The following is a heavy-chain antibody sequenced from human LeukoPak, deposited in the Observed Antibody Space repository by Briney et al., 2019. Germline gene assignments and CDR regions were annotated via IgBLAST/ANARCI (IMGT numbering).Heavy chain of an antibody. D-gene: IGHD2/OR15-2a*01. J-gene: IGHJ4*02. Sequence: GESLKISCKGSRYSFTNYWIAWVRQMPGKGLEWMGIIYPGDSATRYSPSFQGQVTISADKSISTAYLQWSSLRASDTAMYYCARRGAENYNSITYYDYWGQGTLVTVSS. V-gene: IGHV5-51*01. CDR1: RYSFTNYW. CDR3: ARRGAENYNSITYYDY. CDR2: IYPGDSAT.